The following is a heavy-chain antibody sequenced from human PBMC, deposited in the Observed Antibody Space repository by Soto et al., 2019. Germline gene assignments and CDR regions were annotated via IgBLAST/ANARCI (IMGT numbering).Heavy chain of an antibody. CDR1: GGSISSSSYY. J-gene: IGHJ4*02. V-gene: IGHV4-39*01. D-gene: IGHD3-9*01. Sequence: PSETLSLTCTVSGGSISSSSYYWGWIRQPPGKGLEWIGSIYYSGTTYYNPSLKSRVTISVDTSKNQCSLKLSSVTAADTAVYYCARHRGYYDILTGYYTELNFDYWGQGTLVTVSS. CDR2: IYYSGTT. CDR3: ARHRGYYDILTGYYTELNFDY.